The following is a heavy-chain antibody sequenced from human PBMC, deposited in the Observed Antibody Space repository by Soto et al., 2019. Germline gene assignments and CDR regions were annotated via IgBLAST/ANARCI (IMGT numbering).Heavy chain of an antibody. CDR2: ISYDGSNK. D-gene: IGHD5-12*01. CDR1: GFTFSSYG. CDR3: AKVPASTSRDGYNYGLDY. Sequence: SLRLSCAASGFTFSSYGMHWVRQAPGKGLEWVAVISYDGSNKYYADSVKGRFTISRDNSKNTLYLQMNSLRAEDTAVYYCAKVPASTSRDGYNYGLDYWGQGTLVTVSS. V-gene: IGHV3-30*18. J-gene: IGHJ4*02.